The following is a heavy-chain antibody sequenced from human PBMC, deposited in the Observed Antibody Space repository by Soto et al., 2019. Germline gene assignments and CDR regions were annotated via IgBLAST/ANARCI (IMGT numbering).Heavy chain of an antibody. CDR2: IKSKTDGGTT. J-gene: IGHJ4*02. D-gene: IGHD1-7*01. V-gene: IGHV3-15*01. CDR1: GFTFSNAW. CDR3: TTTFTPGTPDY. Sequence: EVQLVESGGGLVKPGGSLRLSCAASGFTFSNAWMSWVRQAPGKGLEWVGRIKSKTDGGTTDYAAPVKGRFTISRDDSKNTLYLQMNSLKAEDTAVYYCTTTFTPGTPDYWGQGTLVTVSS.